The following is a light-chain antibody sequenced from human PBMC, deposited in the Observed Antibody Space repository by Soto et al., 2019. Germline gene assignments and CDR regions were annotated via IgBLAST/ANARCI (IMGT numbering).Light chain of an antibody. CDR1: QAIGDT. V-gene: IGKV3-15*01. CDR2: DTS. J-gene: IGKJ4*01. CDR3: QRYNNWPLT. Sequence: EIIMTQSPPTLSVPPGEAATLSCRPSQAIGDTLAWYQHKPRQTPRLLISDTSTRATGVPARFSGSSSRTEFTLTINSLQSEDFAVYYCQRYNNWPLTFGGGTKV.